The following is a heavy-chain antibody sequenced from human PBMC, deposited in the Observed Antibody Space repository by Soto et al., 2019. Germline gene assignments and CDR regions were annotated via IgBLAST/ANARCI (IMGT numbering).Heavy chain of an antibody. CDR3: ARDTDYDILTGYYLWGYYYGMDV. CDR1: GYTFTSYV. Sequence: AAVKVSCKASGYTFTSYVISWVRQAPLQWLCLIWCIIAYNGNTNYTQKLQGRVTMTTDTSTSTAYMELRSLRSDDTAVYYCARDTDYDILTGYYLWGYYYGMDVWGQGTTVTVSS. D-gene: IGHD3-9*01. J-gene: IGHJ6*02. CDR2: IIAYNGNT. V-gene: IGHV1-18*04.